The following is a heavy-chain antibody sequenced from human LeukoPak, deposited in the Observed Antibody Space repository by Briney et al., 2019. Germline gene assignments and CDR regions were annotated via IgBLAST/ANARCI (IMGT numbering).Heavy chain of an antibody. Sequence: SETLSLTCTVSGVSISSYYWSWIRQPAGKGLEGIGRIYTSGSTNYNPSLKSRVTMSVDPSKRPFSLTLSSVTAAAPAVYSCARDLSGETYYYDSGIRGFDYWGQGTLVTVSS. CDR3: ARDLSGETYYYDSGIRGFDY. D-gene: IGHD3-22*01. J-gene: IGHJ4*02. V-gene: IGHV4-4*07. CDR1: GVSISSYY. CDR2: IYTSGST.